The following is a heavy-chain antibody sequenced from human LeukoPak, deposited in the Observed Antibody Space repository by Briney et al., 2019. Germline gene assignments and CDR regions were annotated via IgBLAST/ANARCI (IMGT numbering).Heavy chain of an antibody. Sequence: GGSLRLSCAASGFTFSSYAMHWVRQAPGKGLEWVAVISYDGSSKYYADSVKGRFTISRDNSKNTLYLQMNSLRAEDTAVYYCARDRYYYDSSGYLDYWGQGILVTVSS. CDR2: ISYDGSSK. D-gene: IGHD3-22*01. V-gene: IGHV3-30-3*01. J-gene: IGHJ4*02. CDR3: ARDRYYYDSSGYLDY. CDR1: GFTFSSYA.